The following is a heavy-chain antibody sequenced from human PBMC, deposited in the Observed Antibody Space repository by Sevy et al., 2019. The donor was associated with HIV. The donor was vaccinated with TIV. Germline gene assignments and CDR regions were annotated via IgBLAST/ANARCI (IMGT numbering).Heavy chain of an antibody. J-gene: IGHJ6*03. CDR3: ARDSQNIVVVPAATINYYYSYYMDV. V-gene: IGHV3-7*01. CDR1: GFTFSSYW. CDR2: IKQDGSER. D-gene: IGHD2-2*01. Sequence: LSLTCAASGFTFSSYWMSWVRLAPGKGLEWVANIKQDGSERYYEDSVKGRFTISRDNTKNSLYLQRNSLRVEDTAVYYCARDSQNIVVVPAATINYYYSYYMDVWGKGTTVTVSS.